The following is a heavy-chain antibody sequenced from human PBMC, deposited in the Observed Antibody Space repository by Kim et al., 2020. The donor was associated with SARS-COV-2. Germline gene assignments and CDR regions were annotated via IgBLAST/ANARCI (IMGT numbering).Heavy chain of an antibody. CDR1: GFTFSSFA. V-gene: IGHV3-23*01. Sequence: GGSLRLSCVASGFTFSSFAMNWVRQAPGKGLEWVSAIGGSGHTIYYADSVKGRFTISRDNSKHTLYLQMNSLRAEDTAIYFCAKLKGYNWNYFPDYWGQGTLVTVSS. CDR3: AKLKGYNWNYFPDY. CDR2: IGGSGHTI. J-gene: IGHJ4*02. D-gene: IGHD1-7*01.